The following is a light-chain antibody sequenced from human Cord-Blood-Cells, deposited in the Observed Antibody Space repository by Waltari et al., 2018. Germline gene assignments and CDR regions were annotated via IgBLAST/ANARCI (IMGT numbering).Light chain of an antibody. CDR1: QSVSSSY. CDR2: GAS. Sequence: EIVLTQSPGTLSLSPGERATLSCRASQSVSSSYLAWYQQKPGQAPRLLIYGASSSATGIRDRFSGSGSGTDFTRTISRLEPEDFAVYYCQQYGSSPFSFGPGTKVDI. CDR3: QQYGSSPFS. J-gene: IGKJ3*01. V-gene: IGKV3-20*01.